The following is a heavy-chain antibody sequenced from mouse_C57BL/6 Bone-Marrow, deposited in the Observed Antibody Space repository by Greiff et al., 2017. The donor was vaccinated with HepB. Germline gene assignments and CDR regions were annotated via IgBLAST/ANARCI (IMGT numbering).Heavy chain of an antibody. CDR3: ARDDDGLDY. V-gene: IGHV5-16*01. CDR2: INYDGSST. CDR1: GFTFSDYY. Sequence: EVQLVESEGGLVQPGSSMKLSCTASGFTFSDYYMAWVRQVPEKGLEWVANINYDGSSTYYLDSLKSRFIISRDNAKNILYLQMSSLKSEDTATYYCARDDDGLDYWGQGTTLTVSS. J-gene: IGHJ2*01. D-gene: IGHD1-2*01.